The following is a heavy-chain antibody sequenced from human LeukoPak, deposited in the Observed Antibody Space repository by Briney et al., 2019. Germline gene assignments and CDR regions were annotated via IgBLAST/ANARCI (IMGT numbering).Heavy chain of an antibody. CDR1: GFTFSSYG. V-gene: IGHV3-30*18. J-gene: IGHJ5*02. D-gene: IGHD3-10*01. CDR2: ISYDGSNK. CDR3: AKDPDRFRGYYGSAGVGVDP. Sequence: GRSLRLSCAASGFTFSSYGMHWVRQAPGKGLEWVAVISYDGSNKYYADSVKGRFTISRDNSKNTLYLQMNSLRAEDTAVYYCAKDPDRFRGYYGSAGVGVDPWGQGTLVTVSS.